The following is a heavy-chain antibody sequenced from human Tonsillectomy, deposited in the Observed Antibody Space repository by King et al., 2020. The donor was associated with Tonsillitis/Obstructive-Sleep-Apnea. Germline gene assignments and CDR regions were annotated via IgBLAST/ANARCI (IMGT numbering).Heavy chain of an antibody. J-gene: IGHJ6*03. Sequence: VQLVESGGGLVQPGRSLRLSCAASGFTFDDYAMYWVRHAPGKGLEWVSGISWNSGNIGYADSVKGRFTISRDNAKNSLYLQMNSLRAEDTALYYCVKSAYYDFWSGYYTDRDYMYVWGKGATVTVSS. D-gene: IGHD3-3*01. CDR3: VKSAYYDFWSGYYTDRDYMYV. CDR1: GFTFDDYA. CDR2: ISWNSGNI. V-gene: IGHV3-9*01.